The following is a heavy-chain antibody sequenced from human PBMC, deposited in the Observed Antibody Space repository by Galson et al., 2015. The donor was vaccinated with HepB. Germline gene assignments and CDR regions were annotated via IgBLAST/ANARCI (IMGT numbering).Heavy chain of an antibody. J-gene: IGHJ5*02. V-gene: IGHV6-1*01. Sequence: CAISGDSVSSHSAAWNWIRQSPSRGLEWLGRTYYRSKWYNDYAVSVKSRITINPDTSKNQFSLQLNSVTPEDTAVYYCAREEEGSKAHSNPPYFGFDPWGQGTLVTVSS. D-gene: IGHD2/OR15-2a*01. CDR2: TYYRSKWYN. CDR3: AREEEGSKAHSNPPYFGFDP. CDR1: GDSVSSHSAA.